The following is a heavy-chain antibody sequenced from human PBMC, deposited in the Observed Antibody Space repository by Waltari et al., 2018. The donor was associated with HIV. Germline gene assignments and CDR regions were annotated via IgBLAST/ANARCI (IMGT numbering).Heavy chain of an antibody. V-gene: IGHV3-43D*03. CDR3: STYGDSEAFDI. J-gene: IGHJ3*02. D-gene: IGHD4-17*01. Sequence: EVQLVESGGVVVQPGGSLRLSCAASGFPSADYAMHWVRQAPGKGLEWVSLSSWDGGSTYYADSVKGRFTISRDNSKNSLYLQMNSLRAEDTALYYCSTYGDSEAFDIWGQGTMVTVSS. CDR2: SSWDGGST. CDR1: GFPSADYA.